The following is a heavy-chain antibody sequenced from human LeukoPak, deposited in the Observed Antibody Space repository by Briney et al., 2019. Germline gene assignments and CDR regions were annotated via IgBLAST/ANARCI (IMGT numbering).Heavy chain of an antibody. CDR1: GGSISSGGYY. J-gene: IGHJ4*02. CDR3: ARVYGDSTGVDY. Sequence: PSHTLSLTCTVSGGSISSGGYYWSWIRQPAGKGLEWIGRIYTSRSTNYTPSLKSRVTISVDTSKTQFSLKLSSVPAADTAVYYCARVYGDSTGVDYWGQGTLVTVSS. D-gene: IGHD4-17*01. V-gene: IGHV4-61*02. CDR2: IYTSRST.